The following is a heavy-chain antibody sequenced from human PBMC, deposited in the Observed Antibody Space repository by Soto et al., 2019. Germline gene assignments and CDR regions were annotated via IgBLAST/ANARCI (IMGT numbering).Heavy chain of an antibody. CDR3: AKDNSGNDY. J-gene: IGHJ4*02. Sequence: PGGSLRLSCAASGFILDTFAMSWVRQAPGKGLEWVSAISGSGGSTYYADSVKGRFTISRDNSKNTLYLQMNSLRAEDTAVYYCAKDNSGNDYWGQGTLVTVSS. D-gene: IGHD1-26*01. V-gene: IGHV3-23*01. CDR1: GFILDTFA. CDR2: ISGSGGST.